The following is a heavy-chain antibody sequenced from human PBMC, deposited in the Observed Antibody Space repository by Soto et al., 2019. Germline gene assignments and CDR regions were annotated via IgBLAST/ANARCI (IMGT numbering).Heavy chain of an antibody. CDR2: IDPSDSYT. J-gene: IGHJ6*02. Sequence: GESLKMSCNGSGYSFTNYWIGWVRQMPGKGLEWMGRIDPSDSYTNYSPSFQGHVTISADKSISTAYLQWSSLKASDTAMYYCARPGTTSYYYYYGMDVWGQGTTVTVSS. V-gene: IGHV5-10-1*01. CDR1: GYSFTNYW. D-gene: IGHD1-7*01. CDR3: ARPGTTSYYYYYGMDV.